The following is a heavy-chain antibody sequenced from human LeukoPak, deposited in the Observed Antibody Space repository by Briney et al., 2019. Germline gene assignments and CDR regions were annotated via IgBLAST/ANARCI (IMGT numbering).Heavy chain of an antibody. V-gene: IGHV1-18*01. J-gene: IGHJ6*03. D-gene: IGHD2-2*01. CDR1: GYTFTSYG. CDR3: ARDSIVVVPAAILDYMDV. Sequence: ASVKVSCKASGYTFTSYGISWVRQAPGQGLEWMGWISAYNGNTNYAQKLQGRVTMTTDTSTSTAYMELRSLRSDDTAVYYCARDSIVVVPAAILDYMDVWGKGTTVTVSS. CDR2: ISAYNGNT.